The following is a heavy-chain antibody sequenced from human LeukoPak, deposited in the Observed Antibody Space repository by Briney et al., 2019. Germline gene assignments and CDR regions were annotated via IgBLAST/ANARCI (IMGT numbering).Heavy chain of an antibody. Sequence: KTGGSLRLSCAASGFTFSSYAMSWVRQAPGKGLEWVSAISGSGGSTYYADSVKGRFTISRDNSKNTLYLQMNSLRAEDTAVYYCAKERDIVVVEAATISWFDPWGQGTLVTVSS. V-gene: IGHV3-23*01. J-gene: IGHJ5*02. CDR1: GFTFSSYA. CDR3: AKERDIVVVEAATISWFDP. D-gene: IGHD2-15*01. CDR2: ISGSGGST.